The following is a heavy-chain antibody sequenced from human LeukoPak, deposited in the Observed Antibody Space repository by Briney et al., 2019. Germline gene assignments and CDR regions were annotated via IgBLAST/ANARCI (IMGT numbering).Heavy chain of an antibody. Sequence: ASVKVSCKTSGYTFTSYYIHWVRQAPGQGLEWMGIINPSGGSTTYAQKFQGRVAMTRDTSTSRVYMEVSSLRSEDTAVYYCARTYSSSDEFDYWGQGTLVTVSS. D-gene: IGHD6-13*01. CDR1: GYTFTSYY. CDR2: INPSGGST. CDR3: ARTYSSSDEFDY. J-gene: IGHJ4*02. V-gene: IGHV1-46*01.